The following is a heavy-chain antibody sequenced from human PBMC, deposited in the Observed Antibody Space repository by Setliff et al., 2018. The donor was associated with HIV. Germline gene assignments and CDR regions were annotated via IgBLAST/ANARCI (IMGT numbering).Heavy chain of an antibody. Sequence: GGSLRLSCVASGFTFSDHGMHWVRQAPGKGLEWVSAMSGSGIGSYYPDSVKGRFTISRDNSKNTLFLQMNSLRAEDTAVYYCARDNGRYFDRGWFDPWGQGALVTVSS. CDR1: GFTFSDHG. CDR2: MSGSGIGS. V-gene: IGHV3-23*01. CDR3: ARDNGRYFDRGWFDP. J-gene: IGHJ5*02. D-gene: IGHD3-9*01.